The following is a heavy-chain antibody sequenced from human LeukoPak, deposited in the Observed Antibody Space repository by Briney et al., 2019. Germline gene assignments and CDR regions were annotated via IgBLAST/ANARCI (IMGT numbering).Heavy chain of an antibody. Sequence: GGSLRLSCAASGFTLSSYEMSWVSQAPGKGLEWVSYISRVGTTIYYADSVKGRVTISRDNAKNSLYLQMNSLRADDTAVYYCARGGYLVPIDYWGQGTLVTVSS. V-gene: IGHV3-48*03. CDR3: ARGGYLVPIDY. CDR2: ISRVGTTI. J-gene: IGHJ4*02. CDR1: GFTLSSYE. D-gene: IGHD3-10*01.